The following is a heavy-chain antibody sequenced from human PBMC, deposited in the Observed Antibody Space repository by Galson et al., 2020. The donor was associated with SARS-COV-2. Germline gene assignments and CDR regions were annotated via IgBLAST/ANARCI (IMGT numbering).Heavy chain of an antibody. CDR3: VPGARIVVVWAGSYYFDY. Sequence: GESLKISCKASGYTFTDYYMHWVRQAPGQGLEWMGWINPKSGDTNYAQKFQGRVIMTRDTSISTAYMELGRLKSDDTAIYYCVPGARIVVVWAGSYYFDYWGQGTLVTVSS. J-gene: IGHJ4*02. CDR1: GYTFTDYY. CDR2: INPKSGDT. D-gene: IGHD2-2*01. V-gene: IGHV1-2*02.